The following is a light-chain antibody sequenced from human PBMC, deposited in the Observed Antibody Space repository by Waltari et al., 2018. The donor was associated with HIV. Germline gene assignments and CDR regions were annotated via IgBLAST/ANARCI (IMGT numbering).Light chain of an antibody. V-gene: IGKV1-39*01. Sequence: IQMTQSPSSLSASLGDRVTLTCRASPSIGSYLNWYQHRSGEAPTVIIYVASSLPVGVPPRFRGSGSGTEFSLTISDLQPDDFVTYYCQQTYGLPRTFGQGTNLEI. CDR1: PSIGSY. J-gene: IGKJ1*01. CDR3: QQTYGLPRT. CDR2: VAS.